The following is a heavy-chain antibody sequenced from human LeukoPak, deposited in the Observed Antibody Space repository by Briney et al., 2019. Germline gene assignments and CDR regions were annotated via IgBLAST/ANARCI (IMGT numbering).Heavy chain of an antibody. CDR2: IYYNGST. V-gene: IGHV4-59*01. J-gene: IGHJ4*02. CDR3: ARGPLLSSYSRGLVDY. CDR1: GGSISSYY. Sequence: PSETLSLTCTVSGGSISSYYWSWIRQPPGKGLEWIGHIYYNGSTNYNPSLKSRVTISVDTSKNQFSLKLSSVTAADTAVYYCARGPLLSSYSRGLVDYWGQGTLVTVSS. D-gene: IGHD6-25*01.